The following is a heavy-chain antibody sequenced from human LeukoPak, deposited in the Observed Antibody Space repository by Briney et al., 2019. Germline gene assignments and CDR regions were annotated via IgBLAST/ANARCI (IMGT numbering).Heavy chain of an antibody. V-gene: IGHV3-23*01. CDR2: ISGSGGST. CDR1: GFTFSSYA. Sequence: GGSLRLSCAASGFTFSSYAMSWVRQAPGKELEWVSAISGSGGSTYYADSVKGRFTISRDNSKNTLYLQMNSLRAEDTAVYYCAKARLYYYDTGSFDPWGQGTLVTVSS. CDR3: AKARLYYYDTGSFDP. J-gene: IGHJ5*02. D-gene: IGHD3-22*01.